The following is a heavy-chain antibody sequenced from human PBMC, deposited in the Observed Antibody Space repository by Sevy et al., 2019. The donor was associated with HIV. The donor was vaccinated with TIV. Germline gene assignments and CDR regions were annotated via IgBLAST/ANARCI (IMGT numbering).Heavy chain of an antibody. Sequence: GGSLRLSCAASGFTFSSYGMSWVRQAPGKGLKWVSSISHSGGSTYYADSVKGRFTISRHNSKNTLYLQMNSLRAEDTAVYYCAKGTLVVPAVIYYYYAMDVWGQGTTVTVSS. CDR1: GFTFSSYG. J-gene: IGHJ6*02. D-gene: IGHD2-2*01. V-gene: IGHV3-23*01. CDR2: ISHSGGST. CDR3: AKGTLVVPAVIYYYYAMDV.